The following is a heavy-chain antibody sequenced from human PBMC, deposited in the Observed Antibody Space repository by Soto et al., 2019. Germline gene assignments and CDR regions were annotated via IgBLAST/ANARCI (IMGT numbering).Heavy chain of an antibody. CDR2: ITCSSNYI. D-gene: IGHD3-3*01. V-gene: IGHV3-21*01. Sequence: GGSLRLSCASSGFTFSAYSMNWVRQAPGKGLEWVSSITCSSNYIYYADSVKGRFTISRDNAKNTLYLQMNSLRAEDTAVYYCTRLRCFWYYAFDYWGAGPLVTVSS. CDR1: GFTFSAYS. J-gene: IGHJ4*02. CDR3: TRLRCFWYYAFDY.